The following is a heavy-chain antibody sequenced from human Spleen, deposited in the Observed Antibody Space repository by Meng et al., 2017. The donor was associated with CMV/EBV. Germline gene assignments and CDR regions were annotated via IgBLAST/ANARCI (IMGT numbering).Heavy chain of an antibody. CDR2: IYYSGST. CDR1: GGSISSYY. CDR3: ARDGWSGSGSYS. V-gene: IGHV4-59*12. Sequence: SETLSLTCTVSGGSISSYYWSWIRQPPGKGLEWIGYIYYSGSTYYNPSLKSRVTISVDTSKNQFSLKLSSVTAADTAVYYCARDGWSGSGSYSWGQGTLVTVSS. D-gene: IGHD3-10*01. J-gene: IGHJ4*02.